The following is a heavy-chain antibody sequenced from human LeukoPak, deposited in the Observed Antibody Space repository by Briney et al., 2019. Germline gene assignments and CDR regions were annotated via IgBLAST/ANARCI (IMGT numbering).Heavy chain of an antibody. Sequence: ASVKVSCKASGYTFTGYYIYWVRQAPGQGLEWMGWINPNSGVTNYAQKFQGRVTMTRDTSITTAYMELSSLRSDDTAVYYCARVGAYGSGSYLVYWGQGTLVTVSS. CDR3: ARVGAYGSGSYLVY. V-gene: IGHV1-2*02. D-gene: IGHD3-10*01. J-gene: IGHJ4*02. CDR2: INPNSGVT. CDR1: GYTFTGYY.